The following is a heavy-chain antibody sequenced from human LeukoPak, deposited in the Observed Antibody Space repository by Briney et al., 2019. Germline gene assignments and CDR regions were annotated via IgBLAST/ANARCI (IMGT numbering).Heavy chain of an antibody. J-gene: IGHJ4*02. D-gene: IGHD5-12*01. CDR1: GFTFSSYA. V-gene: IGHV3-23*01. CDR2: ISGSGGST. Sequence: GGSLRLSCAASGFTFSSYAMSWVRQAPGKGLEWVSAISGSGGSTYYADSVKGRFTISRDNSKNTLYLQMNSLRAEDTAVYYCAKDESWVVATPKIPSFDYWGQGTLVTVSS. CDR3: AKDESWVVATPKIPSFDY.